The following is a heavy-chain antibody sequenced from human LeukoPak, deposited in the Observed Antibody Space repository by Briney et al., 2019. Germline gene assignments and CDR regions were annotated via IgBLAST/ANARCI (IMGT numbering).Heavy chain of an antibody. CDR1: GGSFSGYY. Sequence: SETLSLTCAVYGGSFSGYYWSWIRQPPGKGLEWIGEINHSGSTNYNPSLKSRVTISVDTSKNQFSLKLSPVTAADTAVYYCARGRYDFWSGYSLPLNWFDPWGQGILVTVSS. CDR2: INHSGST. D-gene: IGHD3-3*01. J-gene: IGHJ5*02. V-gene: IGHV4-34*01. CDR3: ARGRYDFWSGYSLPLNWFDP.